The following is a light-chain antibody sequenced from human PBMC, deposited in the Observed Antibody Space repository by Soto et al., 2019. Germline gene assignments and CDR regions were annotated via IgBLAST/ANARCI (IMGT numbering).Light chain of an antibody. V-gene: IGKV1-39*01. CDR1: QSISSY. J-gene: IGKJ2*01. Sequence: DIQMTQSPSSLSASVGDRLTITCRASQSISSYLNWYQQKPGKAPKLLIYTASSLQSGVPSRFSGSGSGTDFTLTISSLQPEDFATYFCQQSYSTPYTFGQGTKLEIK. CDR3: QQSYSTPYT. CDR2: TAS.